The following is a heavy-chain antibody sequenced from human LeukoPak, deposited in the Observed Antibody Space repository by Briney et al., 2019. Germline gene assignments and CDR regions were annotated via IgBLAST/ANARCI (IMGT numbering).Heavy chain of an antibody. CDR1: GFTFSSYG. Sequence: GGSLRLSCAASGFTFSSYGMHWVRQAPGRGLEWVAFIRYDGSNKYYADSVKGRFTISRDNSKHTLYLQMNSLRAEDTAVYYCAKDLRGVIFGFDYWGQGTLVTVSS. CDR3: AKDLRGVIFGFDY. CDR2: IRYDGSNK. D-gene: IGHD3-10*01. V-gene: IGHV3-30*02. J-gene: IGHJ4*02.